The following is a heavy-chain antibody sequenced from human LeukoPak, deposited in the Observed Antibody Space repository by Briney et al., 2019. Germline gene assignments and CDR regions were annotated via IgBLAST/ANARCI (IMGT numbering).Heavy chain of an antibody. Sequence: SQTLSLTCAISGDSVSGNSGVWNWIRQSPSRGLEWLGKTYYRSKWFNDSAVSVKSRITNNPDTSKNQFSLHLNSVTPEDTAVYYCARSLWGGAFDVWGQGTMVAVSS. CDR1: GDSVSGNSGV. CDR3: ARSLWGGAFDV. V-gene: IGHV6-1*01. D-gene: IGHD3-16*01. CDR2: TYYRSKWFN. J-gene: IGHJ3*01.